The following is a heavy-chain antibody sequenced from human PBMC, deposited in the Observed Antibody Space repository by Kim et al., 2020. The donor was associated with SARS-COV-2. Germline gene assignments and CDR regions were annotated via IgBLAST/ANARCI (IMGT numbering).Heavy chain of an antibody. D-gene: IGHD3-22*01. CDR1: GGSISSSSYY. CDR2: IYYSGST. V-gene: IGHV4-39*01. CDR3: ADQGDTYYSDSSGYYGDNWFAP. Sequence: SETLSLTCTVSGGSISSSSYYWGWIRQPPGKGLEWIGSIYYSGSTYYNPSLKSRVTISVDTSKNQFSLKLSSVTAADTAVSYCADQGDTYYSDSSGYYGDNWFAPWGQGTPVTVSS. J-gene: IGHJ5*02.